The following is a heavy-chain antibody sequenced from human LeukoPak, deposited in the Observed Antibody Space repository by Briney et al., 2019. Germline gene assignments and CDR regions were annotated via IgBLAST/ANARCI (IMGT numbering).Heavy chain of an antibody. CDR3: ARLNRYCSSTSCSDY. CDR1: GGSISSSSYY. V-gene: IGHV4-61*05. CDR2: IYYSGST. D-gene: IGHD2-2*01. Sequence: SETLSLTCTVSGGSISSSSYYWSWIRQPPGKGLEWIGYIYYSGSTNYNPSLKSRVTISVDTSKNQFSLKLSSVTAADTAVYYCARLNRYCSSTSCSDYWGQGTLVTVSS. J-gene: IGHJ4*02.